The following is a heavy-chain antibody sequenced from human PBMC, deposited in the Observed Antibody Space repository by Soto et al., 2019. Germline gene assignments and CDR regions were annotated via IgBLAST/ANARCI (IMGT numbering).Heavy chain of an antibody. CDR2: ISYSGGT. V-gene: IGHV4-39*01. CDR3: ARHTYGVGLGY. Sequence: SETLSLTCTVSGGSISSTSFYWGWIRQPPGKGLEWIGTISYSGGTYYNSSLKSRVTISVDTSKTQFSLKLSSVTAADTAVYYCARHTYGVGLGYWGQGTLVTVSS. D-gene: IGHD3-3*01. J-gene: IGHJ4*02. CDR1: GGSISSTSFY.